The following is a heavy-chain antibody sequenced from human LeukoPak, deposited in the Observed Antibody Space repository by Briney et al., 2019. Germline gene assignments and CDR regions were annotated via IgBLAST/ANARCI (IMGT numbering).Heavy chain of an antibody. J-gene: IGHJ4*02. V-gene: IGHV4-59*08. Sequence: SETLSLTCTVPGGSISSYYWSWIRQPPGKGLEWIAYISDIGSINYNPSLKSRVTISLDASKNQFSLKLSSVTAADTAVYYCAGHHPRNTVDFWGQGTLVTVSS. D-gene: IGHD2/OR15-2a*01. CDR1: GGSISSYY. CDR3: AGHHPRNTVDF. CDR2: ISDIGSI.